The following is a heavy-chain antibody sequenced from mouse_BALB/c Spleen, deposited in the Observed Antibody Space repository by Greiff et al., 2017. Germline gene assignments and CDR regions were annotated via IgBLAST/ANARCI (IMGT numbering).Heavy chain of an antibody. CDR2: IYPGNSDT. Sequence: EVQLQQSGTVLARPGASVKMSCKSSGYTFTSYWMHWVKQRPGQGLEWIGAIYPGNSDTSYNQKFKGKAKLTAVTSTSTAYMELSSLTNEDSAVYYCTRRSPLLYFDYWGQGTTLTVSS. J-gene: IGHJ2*01. V-gene: IGHV1-5*01. CDR3: TRRSPLLYFDY. CDR1: GYTFTSYW.